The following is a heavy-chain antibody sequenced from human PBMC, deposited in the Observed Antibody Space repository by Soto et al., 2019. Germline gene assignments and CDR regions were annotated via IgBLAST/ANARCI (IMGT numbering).Heavy chain of an antibody. CDR1: GYTLTELS. J-gene: IGHJ4*02. Sequence: SVKVSCKVSGYTLTELSMHWVRQAPGKGLEWMGGFDPEDGETIYAQKFQGRVTMTEDTSTDTAYMELSSLRSEDTAVYYCATDLRAYYYGSGSYKFDYWGQGTLVTVYS. CDR3: ATDLRAYYYGSGSYKFDY. V-gene: IGHV1-24*01. CDR2: FDPEDGET. D-gene: IGHD3-10*01.